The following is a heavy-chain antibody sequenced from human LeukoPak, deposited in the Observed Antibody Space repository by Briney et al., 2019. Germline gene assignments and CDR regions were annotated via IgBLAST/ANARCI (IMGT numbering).Heavy chain of an antibody. J-gene: IGHJ6*02. V-gene: IGHV1-3*01. D-gene: IGHD2-2*01. Sequence: ASVKVSCKASGYTFTSYAMHWVRQAPGQRLEWMGWINAGNGNTKYSQKFQGRATITRDTSAGTAYMELSSLRSEDTAVYYCARDFEDIVVVPAAAYGAGMDVWGQGTTVTVSS. CDR3: ARDFEDIVVVPAAAYGAGMDV. CDR2: INAGNGNT. CDR1: GYTFTSYA.